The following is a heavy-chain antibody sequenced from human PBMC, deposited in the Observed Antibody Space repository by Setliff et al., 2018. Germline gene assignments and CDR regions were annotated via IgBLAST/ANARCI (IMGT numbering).Heavy chain of an antibody. CDR1: GGTFSSYG. Sequence: SVKVSCKASGGTFSSYGISWVRQAPGQGLEWMGGTIPMFGTTNYARKFQGRVTLTADTSTTTAYLELASLRDDDTAVYYCVRGPGPSVVVAIPFDHWGQGSLVTVSS. D-gene: IGHD5-12*01. CDR2: TIPMFGTT. V-gene: IGHV1-69*06. CDR3: VRGPGPSVVVAIPFDH. J-gene: IGHJ4*02.